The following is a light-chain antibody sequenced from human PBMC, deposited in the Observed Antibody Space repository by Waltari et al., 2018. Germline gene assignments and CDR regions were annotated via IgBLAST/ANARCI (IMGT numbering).Light chain of an antibody. CDR3: QHRSVWPLT. V-gene: IGKV3-11*01. CDR1: QSVRSY. CDR2: DAS. Sequence: IVFPQSPATLSLFPGERATLSCSASQSVRSYLAWYQQKPGPAPRLLIYDASNRATGIPVRFSGSGSGTDFTLTISSLEPEDFAVYYCQHRSVWPLTFGGGTKVEIK. J-gene: IGKJ4*01.